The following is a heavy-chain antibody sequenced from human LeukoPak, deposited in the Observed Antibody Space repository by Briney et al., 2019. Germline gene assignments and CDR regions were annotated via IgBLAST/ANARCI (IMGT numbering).Heavy chain of an antibody. D-gene: IGHD1-26*01. CDR3: TKEEWELRKVYFDY. V-gene: IGHV3-23*01. CDR1: GFTSCSYA. J-gene: IGHJ4*02. CDR2: VSGGGGST. Sequence: PGGSLTLSCVASGFTSCSYAMMWLRQAPGKGLEWGSVVSGGGGSTYYAGSVKGGLTIYRDNSKNTLYLQMNSLRVEDTAVYYYTKEEWELRKVYFDYWGQGTLVTVSS.